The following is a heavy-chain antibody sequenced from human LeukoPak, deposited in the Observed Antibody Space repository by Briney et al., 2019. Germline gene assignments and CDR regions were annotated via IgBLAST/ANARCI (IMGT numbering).Heavy chain of an antibody. V-gene: IGHV4-61*02. J-gene: IGHJ4*02. Sequence: PSQTLSLTCTVSGDSISSGFYYWSWIRQPAGKGLEWIGRIFTSGSTNYNPSLKSRVTISIDTSKNQSSLNLNSVTAADTAVYYCARGGDRSFDYWGQGTLVTVSS. CDR2: IFTSGST. D-gene: IGHD3-10*01. CDR1: GDSISSGFYY. CDR3: ARGGDRSFDY.